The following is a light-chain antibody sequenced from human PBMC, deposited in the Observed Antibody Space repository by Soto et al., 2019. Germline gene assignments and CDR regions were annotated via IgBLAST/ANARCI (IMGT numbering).Light chain of an antibody. CDR1: TSNIGNNS. V-gene: IGLV1-51*01. CDR2: DNN. Sequence: QPVLTQPPSVSAAPGQKVTISCSGSTSNIGNNSVSWYQQFPGTAPKLLIYDNNDRPSGIPDRFSGSKSGSSATLDITGLQTGDEADYYCGTWDSSLSGVVFGGGTKLTVL. CDR3: GTWDSSLSGVV. J-gene: IGLJ2*01.